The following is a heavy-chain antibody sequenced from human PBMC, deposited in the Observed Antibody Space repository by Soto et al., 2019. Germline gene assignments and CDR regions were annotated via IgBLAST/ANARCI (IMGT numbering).Heavy chain of an antibody. D-gene: IGHD6-13*01. Sequence: PGGSLRLSCAASGLIFSNYKMHWVRQAPGKGLVWVSCINTNSSIIYYADSVKGRFTISRDNAKNSLYLQMNSLRDEDTAVYYCARSIAAAGDAFDIWGQGTMVTVSS. CDR3: ARSIAAAGDAFDI. J-gene: IGHJ3*02. V-gene: IGHV3-48*02. CDR2: INTNSSII. CDR1: GLIFSNYK.